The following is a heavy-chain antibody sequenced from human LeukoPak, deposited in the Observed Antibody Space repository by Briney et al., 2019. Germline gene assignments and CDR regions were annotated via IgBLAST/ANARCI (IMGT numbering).Heavy chain of an antibody. J-gene: IGHJ4*02. Sequence: GESLKISCKGSGYSFTSYWIGWVRQMPGEGLEWMGIIYPGDSDTRYSSSFQGQVTISADKSISTAYLQWSSLKASDTAMYYCARCYVDTATYYFDYWGRGTLVTVSS. CDR1: GYSFTSYW. CDR2: IYPGDSDT. V-gene: IGHV5-51*01. D-gene: IGHD5-18*01. CDR3: ARCYVDTATYYFDY.